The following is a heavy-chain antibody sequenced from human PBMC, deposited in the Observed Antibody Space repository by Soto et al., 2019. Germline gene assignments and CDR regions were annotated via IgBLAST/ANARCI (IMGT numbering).Heavy chain of an antibody. CDR1: GDSVSSNTAS. V-gene: IGHV6-1*01. CDR3: AKGDNLGPKTGYAFDP. J-gene: IGHJ5*02. Sequence: SQTLSLTCAISGDSVSSNTASWNWIRQFPSRGLEWLGRTYFRSKWYNDYAVSVKSRIIINPDTSNNQFSLQLNSVTPEDTAVYFCAKGDNLGPKTGYAFDPWGQGIMVTVS. D-gene: IGHD5-12*01. CDR2: TYFRSKWYN.